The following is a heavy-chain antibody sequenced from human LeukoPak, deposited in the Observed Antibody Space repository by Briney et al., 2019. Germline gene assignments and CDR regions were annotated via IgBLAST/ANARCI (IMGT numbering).Heavy chain of an antibody. D-gene: IGHD6-13*01. CDR3: ARDRVKAAAITFDY. CDR1: GRTFSSYA. CDR2: IIPILGIA. V-gene: IGHV1-69*04. Sequence: SVKVSCKASGRTFSSYAISWVRQAPGQGPEWMGRIIPILGIANYAQKFQGRVTITADKSTSAAYMELSSLRSDDTAVYYCARDRVKAAAITFDYWGQGTLVTVSS. J-gene: IGHJ4*02.